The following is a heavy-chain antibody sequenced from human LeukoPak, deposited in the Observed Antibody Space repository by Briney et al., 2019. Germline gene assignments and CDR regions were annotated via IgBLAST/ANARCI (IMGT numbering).Heavy chain of an antibody. CDR3: AREALGYCSGGSCYQDY. CDR1: GYTFTGYY. Sequence: GSVTVSCKASGYTFTGYYMHWVRQAPGQGLEWMGWINPNSGGTNYAQKFQGRVTMTRDTSISTAYMELSRLRSDDTAVYYCAREALGYCSGGSCYQDYWGQGTLVTVSS. CDR2: INPNSGGT. D-gene: IGHD2-15*01. V-gene: IGHV1-2*02. J-gene: IGHJ4*02.